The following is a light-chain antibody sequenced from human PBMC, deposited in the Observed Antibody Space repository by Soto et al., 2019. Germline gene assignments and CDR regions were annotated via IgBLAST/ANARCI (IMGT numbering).Light chain of an antibody. Sequence: QSVLTQPASVSGYPGQSITISCTGTSSDVGGYNYDSWYQQHPGKAPKLMIYDVSNRPSGVSNRFSGSKSGNTASLTISGLQAEDEADYYCSSYTSSSTQVFGTGTKLTVL. CDR3: SSYTSSSTQV. J-gene: IGLJ1*01. V-gene: IGLV2-14*01. CDR2: DVS. CDR1: SSDVGGYNY.